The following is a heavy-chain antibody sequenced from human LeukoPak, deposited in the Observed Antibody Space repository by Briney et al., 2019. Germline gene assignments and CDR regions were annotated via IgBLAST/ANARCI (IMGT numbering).Heavy chain of an antibody. Sequence: PGGSLRFSCAASGFTFSSYWMHWVRQAPGKGLVWVSRINSDGSTTNYADSVRGRFTISRDNAKNTLYLQMNSLRAEDTAVYYCALAAQGGAFDYWGQGTLVTVSS. J-gene: IGHJ4*02. CDR2: INSDGSTT. V-gene: IGHV3-74*01. D-gene: IGHD6-25*01. CDR1: GFTFSSYW. CDR3: ALAAQGGAFDY.